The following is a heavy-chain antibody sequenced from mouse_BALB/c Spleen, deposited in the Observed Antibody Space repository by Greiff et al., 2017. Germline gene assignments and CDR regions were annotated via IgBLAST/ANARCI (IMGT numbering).Heavy chain of an antibody. J-gene: IGHJ1*01. Sequence: SGAELVKPGASVKLSCTASGFNIKDTYMHWVKQRPEQGLEWIGRIDPANGNTKYDPKFQGKATITADTSSNTAYLQLSSLTSEDTAVYYCAPYYRYDWYFDVWGAGTTVTVSS. V-gene: IGHV14-3*02. D-gene: IGHD2-14*01. CDR2: IDPANGNT. CDR3: APYYRYDWYFDV. CDR1: GFNIKDTY.